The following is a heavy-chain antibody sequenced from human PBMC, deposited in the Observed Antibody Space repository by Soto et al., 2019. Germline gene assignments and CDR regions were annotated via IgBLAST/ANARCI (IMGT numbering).Heavy chain of an antibody. CDR1: GFSLSTRAVG. CDR2: IYWNDDK. Sequence: TLVNPTQTLTLTCTFSGFSLSTRAVGVGWIRQPPGKALEWLALIYWNDDKRYSPSLKNRLTITKDTSKNHVVLTMTNMDPVDTATYYCAHRHELGSFDIWGEGTKVTVSS. CDR3: AHRHELGSFDI. D-gene: IGHD1-26*01. J-gene: IGHJ3*02. V-gene: IGHV2-5*01.